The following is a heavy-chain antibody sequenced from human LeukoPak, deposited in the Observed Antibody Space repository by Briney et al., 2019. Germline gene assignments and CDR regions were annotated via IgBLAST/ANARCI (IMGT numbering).Heavy chain of an antibody. CDR2: ISSSTTYI. V-gene: IGHV3-21*06. D-gene: IGHD6-19*01. CDR3: ARDGVSTGWDFDY. J-gene: IGHJ4*02. Sequence: PGGSLRLSCAASGFTFSSYSMSWVRQAPGKGLEWVSSISSSTTYIHYADPVKGRFTISRDNAKNSLYLQMNSLRVEDTAVYYCARDGVSTGWDFDYWGQGTLVTVSS. CDR1: GFTFSSYS.